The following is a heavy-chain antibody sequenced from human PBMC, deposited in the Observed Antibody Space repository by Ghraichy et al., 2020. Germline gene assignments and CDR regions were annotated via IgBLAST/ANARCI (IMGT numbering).Heavy chain of an antibody. J-gene: IGHJ4*02. V-gene: IGHV3-74*01. Sequence: GGSLRLSCAASGFTLSSYWMQWVRQATGKGLVWVSRINYDGTDISYAASVKGRFTISRDNAKNTVYLQMNILRAEDTAVYYCVRDGGGTTPFDYWGQGALVTVFS. CDR3: VRDGGGTTPFDY. CDR1: GFTLSSYW. CDR2: INYDGTDI. D-gene: IGHD1-7*01.